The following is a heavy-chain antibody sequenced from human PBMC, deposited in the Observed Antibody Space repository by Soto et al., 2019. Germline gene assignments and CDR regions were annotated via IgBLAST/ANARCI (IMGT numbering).Heavy chain of an antibody. D-gene: IGHD3-22*01. CDR3: ARAGYSSGYYLSTFDY. CDR1: GYTFTSYG. CDR2: ISAYNGNT. Sequence: ASVKVSCKASGYTFTSYGISWVRQAPGQGLEWMGWISAYNGNTNYAQKLQGRVTMTTDTSTSTAYMKLRSLRSDDTAVYYCARAGYSSGYYLSTFDYWGQGTLVTVSS. J-gene: IGHJ4*02. V-gene: IGHV1-18*01.